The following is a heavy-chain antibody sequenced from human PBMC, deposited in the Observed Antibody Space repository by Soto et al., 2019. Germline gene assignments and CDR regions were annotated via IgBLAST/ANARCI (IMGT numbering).Heavy chain of an antibody. D-gene: IGHD3-22*01. CDR2: IIPILGIA. V-gene: IGHV1-69*02. CDR3: ARGGYYDSSGYLNWFDP. CDR1: GGTFSSYT. Sequence: QVQLVQSGAEVKKPGSSVKVSCKASGGTFSSYTISWVRQAPGQGLEWMGRIIPILGIANYAQKFQGRVTITADKSTSTAYMELSSLRSEDTAVYYCARGGYYDSSGYLNWFDPWGQGTLVTVSS. J-gene: IGHJ5*02.